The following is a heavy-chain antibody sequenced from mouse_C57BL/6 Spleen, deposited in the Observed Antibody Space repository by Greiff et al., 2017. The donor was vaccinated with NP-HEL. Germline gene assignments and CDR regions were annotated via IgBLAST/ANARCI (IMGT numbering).Heavy chain of an antibody. Sequence: EVNVVESGGGLVKPGGSLKLSCAASGFTFSSYAMSWVRQTPEKRLEWVATISDGGSYTYYPDNVKGRFTISRDNAKNNLYLQRSHLKSEDTAMYYCARVTTVVNFDDWGQGTTLTVSS. CDR3: ARVTTVVNFDD. CDR2: ISDGGSYT. D-gene: IGHD1-1*01. CDR1: GFTFSSYA. V-gene: IGHV5-4*03. J-gene: IGHJ2*01.